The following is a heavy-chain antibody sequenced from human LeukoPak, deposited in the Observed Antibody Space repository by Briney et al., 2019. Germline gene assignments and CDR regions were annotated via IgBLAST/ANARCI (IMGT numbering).Heavy chain of an antibody. V-gene: IGHV4-39*07. Sequence: PSETLSLTCTVSGGSISSSSYYWGWIRQPPGKGLEWIGSIYYSGSTYYNPSLKSRVTISVDTSKNQFSLKLSSVTAADTAVYYCAGPRGSSFWFDPWGQGTLVTVSS. J-gene: IGHJ5*02. CDR1: GGSISSSSYY. D-gene: IGHD6-6*01. CDR2: IYYSGST. CDR3: AGPRGSSFWFDP.